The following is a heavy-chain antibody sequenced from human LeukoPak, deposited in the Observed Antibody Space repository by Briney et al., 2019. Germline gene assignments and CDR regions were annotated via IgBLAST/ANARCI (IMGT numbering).Heavy chain of an antibody. V-gene: IGHV1-46*01. Sequence: ASVKVSCKASGYTFTSYYMHWVRQAPGQGLEWMGIINPSGGSTSYAQKFQGRVTMTRDTPTSTVYMELSSLRSEDTAVYYCAKDHGDYAYFQHWGQGTLVTVSS. CDR1: GYTFTSYY. CDR2: INPSGGST. D-gene: IGHD4-17*01. J-gene: IGHJ1*01. CDR3: AKDHGDYAYFQH.